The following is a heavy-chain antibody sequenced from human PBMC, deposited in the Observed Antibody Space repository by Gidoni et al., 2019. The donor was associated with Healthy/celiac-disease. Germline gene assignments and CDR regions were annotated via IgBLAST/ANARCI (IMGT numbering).Heavy chain of an antibody. CDR2: IYYSGST. D-gene: IGHD3-22*01. CDR3: ARRDSSGYYLGNFDY. V-gene: IGHV4-39*01. CDR1: GGSISSSSYH. J-gene: IGHJ4*02. Sequence: QLQLQASGPGLVKPSETLSLTCTVSGGSISSSSYHWGWIRQPPGKGLGWIGSIYYSGSTYYNPSLKSRVTISVDTSKNQFSLKLSSVTAADTAVYYCARRDSSGYYLGNFDYWGQGTLVTVSS.